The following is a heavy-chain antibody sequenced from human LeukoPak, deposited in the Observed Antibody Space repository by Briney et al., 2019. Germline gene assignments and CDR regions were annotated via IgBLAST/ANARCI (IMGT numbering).Heavy chain of an antibody. Sequence: PSQTLSLTCTVSGGSISSVGYYWSWIRQHPGKGLEWIGYIYYSGSTYYNPSVKSRVTISVDTSKNQFSLKLSSVTAADTAVYYCARGRGYGSGSPLAYWGQGTLVTVSS. D-gene: IGHD3-10*01. J-gene: IGHJ4*02. CDR1: GGSISSVGYY. V-gene: IGHV4-31*03. CDR3: ARGRGYGSGSPLAY. CDR2: IYYSGST.